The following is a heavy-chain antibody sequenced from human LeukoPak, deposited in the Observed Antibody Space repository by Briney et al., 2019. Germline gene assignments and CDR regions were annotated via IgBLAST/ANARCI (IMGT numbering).Heavy chain of an antibody. D-gene: IGHD3-3*01. V-gene: IGHV3-30*03. J-gene: IGHJ4*02. CDR3: ARDPAKFWSGHDY. CDR2: ISYDGSNK. CDR1: GFTLSTYG. Sequence: GGSLRPSCAASGFTLSTYGMHWVRQAPGKGLEWVAVISYDGSNKYYADSVKGRFTISRDNSKNTLYVQMNSLRAEDTAVYYCARDPAKFWSGHDYWGQGTLVTVSS.